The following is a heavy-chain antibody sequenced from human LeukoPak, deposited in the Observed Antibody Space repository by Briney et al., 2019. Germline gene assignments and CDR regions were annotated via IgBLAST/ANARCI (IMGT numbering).Heavy chain of an antibody. CDR2: IIPIFGTA. V-gene: IGHV1-69*06. CDR1: GGTFSSYA. J-gene: IGHJ5*02. D-gene: IGHD3-22*01. CDR3: ARDDLLHRNWFDP. Sequence: SVKVSCKASGGTFSSYAISWVRQAPGQGLEWMGGIIPIFGTANYAQKFQGRVTVTADKSTSTAYMELSSLRSEDTAFYYCARDDLLHRNWFDPWGQGTLVTVSS.